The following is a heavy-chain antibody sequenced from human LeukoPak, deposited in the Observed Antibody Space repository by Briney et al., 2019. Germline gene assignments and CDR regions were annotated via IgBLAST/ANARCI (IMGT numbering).Heavy chain of an antibody. J-gene: IGHJ4*02. CDR3: ARLESRKSFDY. V-gene: IGHV3-9*01. CDR1: GFTFDDYA. CDR2: ISWNSGSI. Sequence: GGSLRLSCAASGFTFDDYAMHWVRQAPGEGLEWVSGISWNSGSIGYADSVKGRFTISRDNAKNSLYLQMNSLRVEDTAVYYCARLESRKSFDYWGQGTLVTVSS.